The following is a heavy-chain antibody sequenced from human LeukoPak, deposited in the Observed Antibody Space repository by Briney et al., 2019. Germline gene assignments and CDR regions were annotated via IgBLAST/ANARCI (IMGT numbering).Heavy chain of an antibody. CDR3: ARDFGYSDN. D-gene: IGHD3-3*01. CDR1: GFTFSSYW. Sequence: GGSLRLSCAASGFTFSSYWMHWVRQAPGKGLVWVSRINGDGSRTTYADSVKGRFTISRDDAKNTLYLQMSSLRAEDTAVYYCARDFGYSDNWGQGTLVTVSS. CDR2: INGDGSRT. V-gene: IGHV3-74*01. J-gene: IGHJ4*02.